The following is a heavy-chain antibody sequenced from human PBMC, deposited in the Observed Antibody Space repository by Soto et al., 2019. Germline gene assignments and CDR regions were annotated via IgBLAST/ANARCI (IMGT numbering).Heavy chain of an antibody. J-gene: IGHJ4*02. Sequence: SETLSLTCAVSGGSISSSNWWSWVRQPPGKGLEWIGEIYHSGSTNYNPSLKSRVTISVDKSKNQFSLKLSSVTAADTAVYYCARVVRFLGWLTPTGFDYWGQGTLVTVSS. CDR1: GGSISSSNW. CDR2: IYHSGST. D-gene: IGHD3-3*01. V-gene: IGHV4-4*02. CDR3: ARVVRFLGWLTPTGFDY.